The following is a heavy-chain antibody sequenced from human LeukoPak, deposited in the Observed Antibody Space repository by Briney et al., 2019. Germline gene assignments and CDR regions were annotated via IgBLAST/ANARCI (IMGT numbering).Heavy chain of an antibody. CDR1: GFTFDDYG. CDR3: ATMYYDSSGYAFDI. D-gene: IGHD3-22*01. V-gene: IGHV3-20*04. Sequence: PGGSLRLSCAASGFTFDDYGMSWVRQAPGKGLEWVSGINWNGGSTGYADSVKGRFTISRDNAKNSLYLQMNSLRAEDTAVYYCATMYYDSSGYAFDIWGQGTMVTVSS. J-gene: IGHJ3*02. CDR2: INWNGGST.